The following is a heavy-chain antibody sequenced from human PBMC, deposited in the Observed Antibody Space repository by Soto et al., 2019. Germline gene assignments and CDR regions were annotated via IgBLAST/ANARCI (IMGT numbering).Heavy chain of an antibody. J-gene: IGHJ6*02. Sequence: ASVKVSCKVSGYTLTELSMHWVRQAPGKGLEWMGGFDPEDGETIYAQKLQGRVTMTEDTSTDTAYMKQSSLRSENTAVYYCATGETTLFYYYYGMDVWGQGTTVTVSS. CDR1: GYTLTELS. CDR3: ATGETTLFYYYYGMDV. CDR2: FDPEDGET. V-gene: IGHV1-24*01.